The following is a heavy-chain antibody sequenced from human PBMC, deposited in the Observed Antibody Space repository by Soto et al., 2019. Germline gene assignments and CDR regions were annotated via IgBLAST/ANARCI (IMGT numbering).Heavy chain of an antibody. CDR1: GGSISSSSYY. Sequence: SSETLSLTCTVSGGSISSSSYYWGWIRQPPGKGLEWIGSIYYSGNTYYNPSLKSRVTISVDTSKNQLSLKLSSVTAADTAVYYCARHLNYYGSGSYGAYYYYGMDVWGQGTTVT. J-gene: IGHJ6*02. CDR3: ARHLNYYGSGSYGAYYYYGMDV. V-gene: IGHV4-39*01. D-gene: IGHD3-10*01. CDR2: IYYSGNT.